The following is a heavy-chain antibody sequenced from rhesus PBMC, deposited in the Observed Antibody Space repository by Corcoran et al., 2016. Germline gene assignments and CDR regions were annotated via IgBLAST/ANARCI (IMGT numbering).Heavy chain of an antibody. CDR2: NYGKSTST. CDR1: GGSISDSSY. D-gene: IGHD2-39*01. Sequence: QVQLQESGPGLVTPSETLSLTCAFSGGSISDSSYWYWIRPTPGPGLEWIGKNYGKSTSTYYNPSLKSRVTISKDTSKNQFVLKLSSVTAADTAVYYCAKSPYCSRGVCHFDYWGQGVLVTVSS. J-gene: IGHJ4*01. V-gene: IGHV4S9*01. CDR3: AKSPYCSRGVCHFDY.